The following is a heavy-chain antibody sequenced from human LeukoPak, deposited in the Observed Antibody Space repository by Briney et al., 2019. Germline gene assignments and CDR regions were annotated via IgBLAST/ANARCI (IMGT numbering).Heavy chain of an antibody. D-gene: IGHD5-18*01. CDR2: ISTSGTT. CDR1: GGSISNYY. CDR3: ARGRRGGYSYHRAGAFDI. Sequence: PSETLSLTCTVSGGSISNYYWSGIRQPAGKGLEWIGRISTSGTTNHNPSLKSRGTISVDTSKNQFSLKLSSVTAADTAVYYCARGRRGGYSYHRAGAFDIWGQGTMVTVSS. V-gene: IGHV4-4*07. J-gene: IGHJ3*02.